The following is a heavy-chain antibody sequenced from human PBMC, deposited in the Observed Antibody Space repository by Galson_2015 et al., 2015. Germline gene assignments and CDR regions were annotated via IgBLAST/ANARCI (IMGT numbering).Heavy chain of an antibody. J-gene: IGHJ5*02. CDR3: ASFAAGSLEEGWFDP. CDR2: FDPEDGET. V-gene: IGHV1-24*01. CDR1: GYTLTELS. Sequence: SVKVSCKVSGYTLTELSMHWVRQAPGKGLEWMGGFDPEDGETIYAQKFQGRVTMTEDTSTDTAYMELSSLRSEDTAVYYCASFAAGSLEEGWFDPWGQGTLVTVSS. D-gene: IGHD1-1*01.